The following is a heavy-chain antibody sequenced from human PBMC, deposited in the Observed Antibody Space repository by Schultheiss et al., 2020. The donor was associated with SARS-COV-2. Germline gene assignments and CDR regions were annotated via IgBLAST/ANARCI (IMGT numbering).Heavy chain of an antibody. J-gene: IGHJ6*02. D-gene: IGHD2-2*01. V-gene: IGHV3-23*01. Sequence: GGSLRLSCAASGFTFSSYDMHWVRQAPGKGLEWVSAISGSGGSTYYADSVKGRFTISRDNSKNTLYLQMNSLRAEDTAVYYCARSPGPYCSSTSCESIQANLPYYYGMDVWGQGTTVTVSS. CDR2: ISGSGGST. CDR3: ARSPGPYCSSTSCESIQANLPYYYGMDV. CDR1: GFTFSSYD.